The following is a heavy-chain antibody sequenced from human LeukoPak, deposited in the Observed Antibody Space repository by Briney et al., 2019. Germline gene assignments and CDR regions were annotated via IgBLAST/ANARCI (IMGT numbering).Heavy chain of an antibody. J-gene: IGHJ6*03. Sequence: GESLKISCKGSGYSFTSYWIDWVRQIPGKGLEWMGIIYPGDSDTRYSPSFQGQVTISADKSISTAYLQWSSLKASDTAMYYCARPRIAAAGNVYYMDVWGKGTTVTVSS. D-gene: IGHD6-13*01. CDR3: ARPRIAAAGNVYYMDV. CDR2: IYPGDSDT. CDR1: GYSFTSYW. V-gene: IGHV5-51*01.